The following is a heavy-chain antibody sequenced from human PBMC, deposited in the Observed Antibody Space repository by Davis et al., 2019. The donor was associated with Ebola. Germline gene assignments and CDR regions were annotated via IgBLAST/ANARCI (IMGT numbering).Heavy chain of an antibody. J-gene: IGHJ6*02. Sequence: PSETLSLTCTVSGGSISSYYWSWIRQPPGKGLEWIGYIYYSGSTNYNPSLKSRVTISVDTSKNQFSLKLSSVTAADTAVYYCARHVLRYFDPPVSYYYYYGMDVWGQGTTVTVSS. CDR2: IYYSGST. CDR3: ARHVLRYFDPPVSYYYYYGMDV. D-gene: IGHD3-9*01. CDR1: GGSISSYY. V-gene: IGHV4-59*08.